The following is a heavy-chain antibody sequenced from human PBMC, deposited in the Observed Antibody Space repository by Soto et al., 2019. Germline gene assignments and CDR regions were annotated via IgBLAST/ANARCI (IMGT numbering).Heavy chain of an antibody. D-gene: IGHD1-26*01. CDR2: ISGYNGNT. V-gene: IGHV1-18*01. CDR1: GYTFHNYG. J-gene: IGHJ4*02. CDR3: ARGSESFDL. Sequence: QVLLMQSGPEVKKPGASVKVSCKASGYTFHNYGISWVRQVPGQGLEWMGWISGYNGNTNYAPKLQGRVTGTRDTSTATAYMELRSLRSDDTAIYYCARGSESFDLWGQGTLVSVSS.